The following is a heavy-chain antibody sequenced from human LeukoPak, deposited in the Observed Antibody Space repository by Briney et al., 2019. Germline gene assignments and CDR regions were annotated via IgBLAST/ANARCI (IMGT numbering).Heavy chain of an antibody. CDR3: ARDPGLVALYYHYYMDV. D-gene: IGHD2-15*01. CDR1: GYTFTSYG. Sequence: ASVKVSCKASGYTFTSYGISWVRQAPGQGLEWMGWISAYNGNTNYAQKLQGRVTMTTDTSTSTAYMELRSLRSDDTAVYYCARDPGLVALYYHYYMDVWGKGTTVTVSS. CDR2: ISAYNGNT. V-gene: IGHV1-18*01. J-gene: IGHJ6*03.